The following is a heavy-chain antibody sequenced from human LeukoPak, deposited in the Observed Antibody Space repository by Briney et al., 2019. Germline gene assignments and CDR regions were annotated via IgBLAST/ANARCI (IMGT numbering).Heavy chain of an antibody. CDR2: IKQDGSEK. CDR3: ARGGYYGSGRQYFDY. D-gene: IGHD3-10*01. CDR1: GFTFSSYA. Sequence: GGSLRLSCAASGFTFSSYAMSWVRQAPGKGLEWVANIKQDGSEKYYVDSVKGRFTISRDNAKNSLYLQMNSLRAEDTAVYYCARGGYYGSGRQYFDYWGQGTLVTVSS. J-gene: IGHJ4*02. V-gene: IGHV3-7*03.